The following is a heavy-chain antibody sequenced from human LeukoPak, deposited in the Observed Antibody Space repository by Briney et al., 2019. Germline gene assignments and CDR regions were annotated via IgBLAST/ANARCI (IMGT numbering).Heavy chain of an antibody. V-gene: IGHV4-59*08. CDR1: GGSISSYY. CDR3: ASLTGKFDY. J-gene: IGHJ4*02. CDR2: IYYSGSA. D-gene: IGHD2-8*02. Sequence: SETLSLACTVSGGSISSYYWSWIRQPPGKGLEWIGYIYYSGSANYNPSLKSRVTISVDTSKNQFSLKLSSVTAADTAVYYCASLTGKFDYWGQGTLVTVSS.